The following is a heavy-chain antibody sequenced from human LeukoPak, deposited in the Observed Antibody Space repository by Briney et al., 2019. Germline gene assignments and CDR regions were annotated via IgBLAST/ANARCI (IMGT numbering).Heavy chain of an antibody. D-gene: IGHD2-2*01. CDR1: GGSISSYY. CDR2: IYYSGST. CDR3: ARDATPCSSTSCGWFDP. Sequence: SGTLSLTCTVSGGSISSYYWSWVRQPPGKGLEWIGYIYYSGSTNYNPSLKSRVTISVDTSKNQFSLKLSSVTAADTAVYYCARDATPCSSTSCGWFDPWGQGTLVTVSS. V-gene: IGHV4-59*01. J-gene: IGHJ5*02.